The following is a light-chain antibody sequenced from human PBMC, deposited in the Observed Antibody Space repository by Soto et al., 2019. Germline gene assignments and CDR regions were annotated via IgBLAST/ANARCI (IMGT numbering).Light chain of an antibody. CDR3: CSYAGSNTFYV. CDR1: SSNVGGYNY. V-gene: IGLV2-11*01. Sequence: QSALTQPRSVSGSPGRSVTISCTGTSSNVGGYNYVSWYQHHPGKAPKLVIYDVYNRPPGVPDRFSGSKSDNTASLTISGLQAEDEADYYCCSYAGSNTFYVFGTGTKVTVL. J-gene: IGLJ1*01. CDR2: DVY.